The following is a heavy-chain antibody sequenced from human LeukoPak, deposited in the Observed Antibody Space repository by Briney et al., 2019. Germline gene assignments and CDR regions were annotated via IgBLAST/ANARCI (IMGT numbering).Heavy chain of an antibody. CDR3: ARDGVVRGYYYGMDV. V-gene: IGHV4-61*01. J-gene: IGHJ6*04. CDR1: GGSVSSGSYY. Sequence: SETLSLTCTVSGGSVSSGSYYWSWIRQPPGKGPEWIGYIYYSGSTNYNPSLKSRVTISVDTSKNQFSLKLSSVTAADTAVYYCARDGVVRGYYYGMDVWGKGTMVTVSS. CDR2: IYYSGST. D-gene: IGHD3-10*01.